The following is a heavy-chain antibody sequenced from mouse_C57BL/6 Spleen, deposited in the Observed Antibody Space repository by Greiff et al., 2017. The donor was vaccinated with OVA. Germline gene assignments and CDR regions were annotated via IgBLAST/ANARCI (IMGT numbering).Heavy chain of an antibody. CDR2: ISYDGSN. Sequence: DVQLQESGPGLVKPSQSLSLTCSVTGYSITSGYYWNWIRQFPGNKLEWMGYISYDGSNNYNPSLKNRISITRDTSKNQFFLKLNSVTTEDTATYYCARAGGYYDYDGYYFDYWGQGTTLTVSS. V-gene: IGHV3-6*01. D-gene: IGHD2-4*01. J-gene: IGHJ2*01. CDR1: GYSITSGYY. CDR3: ARAGGYYDYDGYYFDY.